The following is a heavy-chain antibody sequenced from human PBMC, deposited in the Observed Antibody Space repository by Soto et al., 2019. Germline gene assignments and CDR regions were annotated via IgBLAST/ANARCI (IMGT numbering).Heavy chain of an antibody. CDR1: GDSISSRSYY. D-gene: IGHD2-21*02. CDR3: ARQRTAVVTQAYFDV. J-gene: IGHJ4*02. CDR2: IYYSGST. Sequence: SETLSVTCTVTGDSISSRSYYRGWIRQPPGKGLEWIGRIYYSGSTYNNPSLRSRVSMSIDTAKAPFSRTLKSVTAAATARYFCARQRTAVVTQAYFDVWGPGSLVPVSS. V-gene: IGHV4-39*01.